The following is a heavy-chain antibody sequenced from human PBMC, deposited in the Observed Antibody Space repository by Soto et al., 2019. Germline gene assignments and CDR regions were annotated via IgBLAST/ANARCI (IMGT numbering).Heavy chain of an antibody. CDR1: GYTFTGYY. CDR3: ARAGGYSGYDYGRTFDY. J-gene: IGHJ4*02. CDR2: INPESGGT. V-gene: IGHV1-2*04. Sequence: QVQLVQSGAEVKKPGASVKVSCKASGYTFTGYYMHWVRQAPGQGLEWMGWINPESGGTNYEQYFQGWVTMTRDTSISTAYMELSRLRSDDTAVYYCARAGGYSGYDYGRTFDYWGQGTLVTVSS. D-gene: IGHD5-12*01.